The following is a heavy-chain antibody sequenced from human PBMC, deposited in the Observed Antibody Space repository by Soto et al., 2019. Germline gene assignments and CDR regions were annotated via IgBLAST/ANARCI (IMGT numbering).Heavy chain of an antibody. CDR1: GFTFSSYG. Sequence: QVQLVESGGGVVQPGRSLRLSCAASGFTFSSYGMHWVRQAPGKGLEWVAVIWYDGSNKYYADSVKGRFTISRDNSKNTMDLQMNSLRAEDTAVYYCARDYGCGYFDYWGQGTLVTVSS. D-gene: IGHD2-21*01. V-gene: IGHV3-33*01. CDR2: IWYDGSNK. J-gene: IGHJ4*02. CDR3: ARDYGCGYFDY.